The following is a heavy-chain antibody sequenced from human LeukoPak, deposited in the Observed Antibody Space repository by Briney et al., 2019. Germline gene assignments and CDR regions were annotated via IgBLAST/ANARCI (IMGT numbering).Heavy chain of an antibody. Sequence: GGSLRLSCAASGFTVSSNYMSWVRQAPGKGLEWVSVIYSGGSTYYADSVKGRFTISRDNSKNTLYLRMNSLRAEDTAVYYCASYSSGWYEATPFDYWGQGTLVTVSS. V-gene: IGHV3-66*01. CDR1: GFTVSSNY. CDR2: IYSGGST. J-gene: IGHJ4*02. D-gene: IGHD6-19*01. CDR3: ASYSSGWYEATPFDY.